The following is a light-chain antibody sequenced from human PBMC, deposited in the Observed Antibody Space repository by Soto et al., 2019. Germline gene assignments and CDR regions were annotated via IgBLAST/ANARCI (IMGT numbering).Light chain of an antibody. Sequence: EIVLTQSPGTLSLSPGESATLSSRASQSVSSNSLAWYRRNPGQPPSLLIYGTSTRATDIPRRFSGSGSGTDFPLTITRLEPEDFAVYFCQQYGDSPPTFGQGTKVEV. CDR3: QQYGDSPPT. V-gene: IGKV3-20*01. J-gene: IGKJ1*01. CDR1: QSVSSNS. CDR2: GTS.